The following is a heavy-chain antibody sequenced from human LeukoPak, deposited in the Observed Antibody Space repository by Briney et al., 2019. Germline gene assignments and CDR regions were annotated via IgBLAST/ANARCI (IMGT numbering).Heavy chain of an antibody. CDR3: ARPSRPGHYYDSSGYPSGSHFDY. CDR1: GYTFTSYA. V-gene: IGHV1-3*01. Sequence: ASVKVSCKASGYTFTSYAMHWVRQAPGQRLEWMGWINAGNGNTKYSQKFQGRVTITRDTSASTAYMELSSLRSEDTAVYYCARPSRPGHYYDSSGYPSGSHFDYWGQGTLVTVSS. J-gene: IGHJ4*02. CDR2: INAGNGNT. D-gene: IGHD3-22*01.